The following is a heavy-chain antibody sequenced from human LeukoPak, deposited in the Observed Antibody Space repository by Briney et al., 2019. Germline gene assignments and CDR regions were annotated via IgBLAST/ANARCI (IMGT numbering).Heavy chain of an antibody. CDR2: IYSSGST. CDR1: GGSISNYY. J-gene: IGHJ4*02. D-gene: IGHD3-3*01. CDR3: ARDYDFWSGYSPFEY. Sequence: SETLSLTCTVSGGSISNYYWSWIRQPAGKGLQWIGRIYSSGSTNYNPSLKSRVTVSVDTSKNQFSLKLSSVTAADTAVYYCARDYDFWSGYSPFEYWGQGTLVTVSS. V-gene: IGHV4-4*07.